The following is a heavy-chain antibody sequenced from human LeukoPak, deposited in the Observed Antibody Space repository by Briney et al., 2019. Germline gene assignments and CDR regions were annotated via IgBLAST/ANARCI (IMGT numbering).Heavy chain of an antibody. D-gene: IGHD3-9*01. CDR2: IYTSGST. CDR1: GGSISSGSYY. Sequence: KTSETLSLTCTVSGGSISSGSYYWSWIRQPAGKGLEWIGRIYTSGSTNYNPSLKSRVTISVDTSKNQFSLKLGSVSAADTAVYYCAREGGDYDILTGYYQYYFDYWGQGTLVTVSS. V-gene: IGHV4-61*02. CDR3: AREGGDYDILTGYYQYYFDY. J-gene: IGHJ4*02.